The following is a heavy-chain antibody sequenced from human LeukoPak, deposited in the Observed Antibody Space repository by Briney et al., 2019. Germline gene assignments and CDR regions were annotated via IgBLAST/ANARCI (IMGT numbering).Heavy chain of an antibody. Sequence: ASQTLSLTCTVSGGSISSGDYYWSWIRQPPGKCLEWIGSIYYSGRTYYNPSLKSRVTISVDTSKNQFSLKLSSVTAADTAVYYCARGAYYGSGSYYNANFDYWGQGTLVTVSS. CDR1: GGSISSGDYY. D-gene: IGHD3-10*01. CDR2: IYYSGRT. J-gene: IGHJ4*02. V-gene: IGHV4-30-4*01. CDR3: ARGAYYGSGSYYNANFDY.